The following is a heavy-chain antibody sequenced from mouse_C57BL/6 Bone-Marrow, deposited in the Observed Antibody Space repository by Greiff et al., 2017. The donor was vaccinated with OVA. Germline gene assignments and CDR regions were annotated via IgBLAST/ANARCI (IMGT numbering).Heavy chain of an antibody. D-gene: IGHD1-1*01. V-gene: IGHV1-52*01. CDR1: GYTFTSYW. J-gene: IGHJ1*03. Sequence: QVQLQQPGAELVRPGSSVKLSCKASGYTFTSYWMHWVKQRPIQGLEWIGNIDPSDSETHYNQKFKDKATLTVDKSSSTAYMQLSSLTSEYSAVYYGARSSEYGRSPGDFDDWGTGTTVTVSS. CDR3: ARSSEYGRSPGDFDD. CDR2: IDPSDSET.